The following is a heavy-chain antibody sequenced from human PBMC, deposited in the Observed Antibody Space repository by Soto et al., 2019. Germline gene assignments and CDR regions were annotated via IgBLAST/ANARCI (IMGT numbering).Heavy chain of an antibody. J-gene: IGHJ6*02. Sequence: SETLSLTCTVSGGSISSYYWSWIRQPPGKGLEWIGYIYYSGSTNYNPSLKSRVTISVDTSKNQFSLKLSSVTAAGTAVYYCARVRDYYYYGMDVWGQGTTVTVSS. CDR3: ARVRDYYYYGMDV. CDR2: IYYSGST. V-gene: IGHV4-59*01. CDR1: GGSISSYY.